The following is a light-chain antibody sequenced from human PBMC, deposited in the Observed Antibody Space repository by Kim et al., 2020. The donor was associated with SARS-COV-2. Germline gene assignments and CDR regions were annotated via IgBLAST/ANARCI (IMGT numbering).Light chain of an antibody. J-gene: IGKJ1*01. CDR3: QHSYNTPWT. CDR2: TTS. Sequence: IQMTQSPSSLSASVGDRDTITCRASQSISSSLSWYQQKPGNAPKLLIYTTSSLQSGVPSRFSGSGSGTDFTLTISGLQPEDSATYFCQHSYNTPWTFGQGTKVDIK. CDR1: QSISSS. V-gene: IGKV1-39*01.